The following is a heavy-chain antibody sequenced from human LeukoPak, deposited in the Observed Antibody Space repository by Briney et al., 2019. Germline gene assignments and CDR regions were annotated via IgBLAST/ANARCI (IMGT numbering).Heavy chain of an antibody. CDR2: ISGSGGYT. CDR1: GFTFSSYA. Sequence: PGGSLRLSCAASGFTFSSYAMSWVRQAPGKGLEWVSVISGSGGYTNYADSVKGRFTISRDNAKNSLYLQMNSLRAEDTAVYYCARDLIPTDYYDSSGYFDYWGQGTLVTVSS. D-gene: IGHD3-22*01. V-gene: IGHV3-23*01. J-gene: IGHJ4*02. CDR3: ARDLIPTDYYDSSGYFDY.